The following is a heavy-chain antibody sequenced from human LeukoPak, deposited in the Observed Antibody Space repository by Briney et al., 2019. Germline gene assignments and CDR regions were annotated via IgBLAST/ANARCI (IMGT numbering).Heavy chain of an antibody. Sequence: GGSLRLSCAASGFTFSSYWMGWVRQAPGKGLEWVANIQQGGSHKYYVDSVQGRFTISRDNAKNSLYLQMNSLRAEDTAVYYCAKDRPDFDYWGQGTLVTVSS. V-gene: IGHV3-7*01. CDR3: AKDRPDFDY. J-gene: IGHJ4*02. CDR1: GFTFSSYW. CDR2: IQQGGSHK. D-gene: IGHD6-6*01.